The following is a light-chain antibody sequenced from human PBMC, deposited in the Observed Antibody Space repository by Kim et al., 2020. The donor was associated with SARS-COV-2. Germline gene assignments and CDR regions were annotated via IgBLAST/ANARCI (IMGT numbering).Light chain of an antibody. Sequence: QSVLTQPPSASGTPGQRVIISCSGSSSNVEKNTVNWYQQPPGTAPKLLIYSNNQRPSGVPDRFSASKSGTSASLAISGLQSEDEADYYCAAWDDSLRGRVFGGGTQLTVL. V-gene: IGLV1-44*01. CDR3: AAWDDSLRGRV. CDR1: SSNVEKNT. J-gene: IGLJ3*02. CDR2: SNN.